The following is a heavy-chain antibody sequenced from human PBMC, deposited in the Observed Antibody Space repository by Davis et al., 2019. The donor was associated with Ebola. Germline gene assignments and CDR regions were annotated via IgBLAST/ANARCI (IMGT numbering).Heavy chain of an antibody. CDR1: GFTLSSHW. J-gene: IGHJ6*02. CDR2: IKQDGSEK. D-gene: IGHD6-13*01. Sequence: PGGSLRLSCAASGFTLSSHWTSWVRQAPGEGLEWVANIKQDGSEKYYGDSVKGRFTISRDKARNSLYLQMNSLRAEDTAVYYCARRIGIVASGWGFGMDVWGQGTTVTVSS. V-gene: IGHV3-7*01. CDR3: ARRIGIVASGWGFGMDV.